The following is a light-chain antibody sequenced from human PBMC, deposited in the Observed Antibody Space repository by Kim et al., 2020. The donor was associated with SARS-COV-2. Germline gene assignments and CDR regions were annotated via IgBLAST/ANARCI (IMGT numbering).Light chain of an antibody. V-gene: IGKV1-33*01. Sequence: GSVGERVTNNWQARQDIKHYLKWVQQRPGKPPKLLIYDASNLQTGVPSRFTGGGSGTHFTFTISSLQPEDFATYYCQHYHSLPLIFGGGSKVDIK. CDR1: QDIKHY. J-gene: IGKJ4*01. CDR3: QHYHSLPLI. CDR2: DAS.